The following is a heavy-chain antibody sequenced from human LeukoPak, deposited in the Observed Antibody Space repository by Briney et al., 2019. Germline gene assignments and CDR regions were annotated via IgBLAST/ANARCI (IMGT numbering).Heavy chain of an antibody. V-gene: IGHV3-30*02. CDR1: GFTFSSYG. J-gene: IGHJ4*02. D-gene: IGHD2-2*01. Sequence: PGGSLKLSCAASGFTFSSYGMHWVRQAPGKGLEWVAFIRYDGSNKYYADSVKGRFTISRDNSKNTLYLQMNSLRAEDTAVYYCAKEHCSSTSCYGDYWGQGTLVTVSS. CDR3: AKEHCSSTSCYGDY. CDR2: IRYDGSNK.